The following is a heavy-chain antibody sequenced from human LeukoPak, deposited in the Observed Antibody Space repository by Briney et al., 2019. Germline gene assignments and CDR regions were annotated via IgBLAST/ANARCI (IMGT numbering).Heavy chain of an antibody. CDR3: ARWDYGVYDDAFDI. CDR1: GGSFSGYY. J-gene: IGHJ3*02. V-gene: IGHV4-34*01. Sequence: SETLSLTCAVYGGSFSGYYWSWIRQPPGKGLEWIGEINHSGSTNYNPSLKSRVTISVDTSKNQFSLKLSSVTAADTAVYYCARWDYGVYDDAFDIWGQGTMVTVSS. CDR2: INHSGST. D-gene: IGHD4-17*01.